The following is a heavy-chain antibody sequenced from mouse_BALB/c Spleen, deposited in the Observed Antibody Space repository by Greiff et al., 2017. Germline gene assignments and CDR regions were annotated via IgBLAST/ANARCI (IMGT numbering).Heavy chain of an antibody. D-gene: IGHD2-4*01. CDR3: ARDGDYEGGY. J-gene: IGHJ4*01. CDR2: ISDGGSYT. V-gene: IGHV5-4*02. CDR1: GFTFSDYY. Sequence: DVKLVESGGGLVKPGGSLKLSCAASGFTFSDYYMYWVRQTPEKRLEWVATISDGGSYTYYPDSVKGRFTISRDNAKNNLYLQMSSLKSEDTAMYYCARDGDYEGGYWGQGTSVTVSS.